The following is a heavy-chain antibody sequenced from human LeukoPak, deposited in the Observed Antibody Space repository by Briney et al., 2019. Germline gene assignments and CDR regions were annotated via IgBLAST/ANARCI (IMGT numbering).Heavy chain of an antibody. CDR2: IIGSGGST. CDR3: AYGLSIVGATFDY. J-gene: IGHJ4*02. D-gene: IGHD1-26*01. Sequence: GGSLRLSCAASGFTFSSYAMSWVRQAPGKGLEWVSAIIGSGGSTYYADSVKGRCTISRDNSNNTLYLQLNSLRAEDTAVYYCAYGLSIVGATFDYWGQGTLVTVSS. V-gene: IGHV3-23*01. CDR1: GFTFSSYA.